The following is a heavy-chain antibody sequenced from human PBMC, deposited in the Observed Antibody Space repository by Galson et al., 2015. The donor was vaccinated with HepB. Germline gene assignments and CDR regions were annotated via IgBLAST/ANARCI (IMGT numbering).Heavy chain of an antibody. CDR3: ARVEYYDSSGYYNWFDP. Sequence: SVKVSCKASGGTFSSYAISWVRQAPGQGLEWMGGIIPIFGTANYAQKFQGRVTITADESTSTAYMELSSLRSEDTAVYYCARVEYYDSSGYYNWFDPWGQGTLATVSS. V-gene: IGHV1-69*13. CDR2: IIPIFGTA. CDR1: GGTFSSYA. J-gene: IGHJ5*02. D-gene: IGHD3-22*01.